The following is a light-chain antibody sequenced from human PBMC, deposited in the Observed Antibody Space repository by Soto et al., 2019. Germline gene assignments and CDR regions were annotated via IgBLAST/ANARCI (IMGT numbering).Light chain of an antibody. J-gene: IGKJ1*01. V-gene: IGKV1-5*01. CDR3: HQYNSYSWT. CDR1: QSISNW. Sequence: DIQMTQSPSTLSASVGDRVTITCRDSQSISNWLAWYPQTPGKAPKVMIYAASTLESGVPSRFSGSGAGTECTRTISSLQPDDVETDDCHQYNSYSWTFGQGTKVDIK. CDR2: AAS.